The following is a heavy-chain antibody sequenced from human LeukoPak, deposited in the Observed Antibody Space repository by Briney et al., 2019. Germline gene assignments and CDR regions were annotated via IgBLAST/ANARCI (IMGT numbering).Heavy chain of an antibody. CDR2: ISSSSSYI. CDR3: AKDKYYYERGLEKGGFDN. Sequence: PGGSLRLSCAASGFTFSSYSMNWVRQAPGKGLEWVSSISSSSSYIYYADSVKGRFTISRDNSKNTLYLKMNSLRAEDTAVYYCAKDKYYYERGLEKGGFDNWGQGTMVTVSS. D-gene: IGHD3-22*01. CDR1: GFTFSSYS. V-gene: IGHV3-21*01. J-gene: IGHJ3*02.